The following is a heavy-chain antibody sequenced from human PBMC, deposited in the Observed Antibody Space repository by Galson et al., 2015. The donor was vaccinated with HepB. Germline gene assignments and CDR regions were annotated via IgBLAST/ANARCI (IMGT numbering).Heavy chain of an antibody. V-gene: IGHV1-69*13. J-gene: IGHJ6*02. CDR3: ARPSGRGYSYGHNYYYGMDV. CDR1: GGTFSSYA. Sequence: SVKVSCKASGGTFSSYAISWVRQAPGQGLGWMGGIIPIFGAANYAQKFQGRVTITADESTSTAYMELSSLRSEDTAVYYCARPSGRGYSYGHNYYYGMDVWGQGTTVTVSS. D-gene: IGHD5-18*01. CDR2: IIPIFGAA.